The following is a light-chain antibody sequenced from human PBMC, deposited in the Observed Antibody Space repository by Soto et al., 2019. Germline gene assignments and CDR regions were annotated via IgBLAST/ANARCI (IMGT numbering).Light chain of an antibody. J-gene: IGKJ5*01. V-gene: IGKV2D-29*02. Sequence: DVVMTQTPLSLSVAPVQPASISCKSSQSLLHITGETFLFWYLQKPGQSPQLLIYEVSTRVSGVSDRFSGSGSGTDFTLEISRVETDDVGIYYCMQSTQLPPTFGQGTRLEIK. CDR3: MQSTQLPPT. CDR2: EVS. CDR1: QSLLHITGETF.